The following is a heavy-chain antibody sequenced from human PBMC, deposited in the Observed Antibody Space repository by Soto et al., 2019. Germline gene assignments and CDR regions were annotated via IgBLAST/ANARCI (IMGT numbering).Heavy chain of an antibody. CDR2: ISRSGDTS. CDR3: AKDAIVGGGISAFDY. D-gene: IGHD2-15*01. CDR1: GFTFDNYV. J-gene: IGHJ4*02. V-gene: IGHV3-23*01. Sequence: VGSLRLSCAASGFTFDNYVMTWVRQAPGKGLEWVSAISRSGDTSYYADSAKGRFTISRDNSKSRLYLEMSSLRAEDTALYYCAKDAIVGGGISAFDYWGQGILVTVSS.